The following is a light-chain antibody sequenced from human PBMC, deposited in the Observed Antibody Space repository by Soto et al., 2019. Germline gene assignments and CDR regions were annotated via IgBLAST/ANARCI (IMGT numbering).Light chain of an antibody. CDR1: QTISTW. CDR2: DAS. V-gene: IGKV1-39*01. J-gene: IGKJ1*01. CDR3: QQSYSTPRT. Sequence: DIQMTQSPSTLSASVGDRVTITCRASQTISTWMAWYQQKPGKAPKLLVYDASTLQSGVASRFSGSGSGTDFTLTISSLQPEDFATYYCQQSYSTPRTFGQGTKVDNK.